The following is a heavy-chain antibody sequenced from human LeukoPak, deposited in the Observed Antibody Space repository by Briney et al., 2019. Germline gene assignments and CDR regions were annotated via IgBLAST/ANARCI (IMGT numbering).Heavy chain of an antibody. Sequence: ASVKVSCKASGYTLTSYYMHWVRQAPGQGLEWMGIINPSGGSTSYAQKFQGRVTMTRDTSTSTVYMELSSLRSEDTAVYYCARDSYYYDSSGYYYGGYWGQGTLVTVSS. CDR1: GYTLTSYY. J-gene: IGHJ4*02. CDR2: INPSGGST. V-gene: IGHV1-46*01. D-gene: IGHD3-22*01. CDR3: ARDSYYYDSSGYYYGGY.